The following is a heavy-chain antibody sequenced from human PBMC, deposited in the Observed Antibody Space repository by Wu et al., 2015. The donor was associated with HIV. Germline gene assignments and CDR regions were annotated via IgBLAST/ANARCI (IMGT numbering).Heavy chain of an antibody. Sequence: QVQLVQSGAEVKKPGASVKVSCKASGYTFTGYYMHWVRQAPGQGLEWMGWINPIFGTANYAQKFQGRVTITTDESTSTAYMELSSLRSEDTAVYYCARRGTGITSGFGAPTVPTPWGQGTLVHRLL. CDR1: GYTFTGYY. V-gene: IGHV1-69*01. J-gene: IGHJ5*02. D-gene: IGHD3-10*01. CDR3: ARRGTGITSGFGAPTVPTP. CDR2: INPIFGTA.